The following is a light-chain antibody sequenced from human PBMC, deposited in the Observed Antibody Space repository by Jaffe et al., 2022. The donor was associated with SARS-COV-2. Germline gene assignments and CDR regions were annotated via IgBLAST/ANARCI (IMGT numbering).Light chain of an antibody. Sequence: DIVMTQSPDSLAVSLGERATINCKSSQSVFYGPNNKNCLAWFQQKSGQPPKVLIYSASTREYGVPDRFSGSGSGTDFTLTINSLQAEDVAVYYCQQYFTTPLTFGGGTKVEIK. CDR2: SAS. V-gene: IGKV4-1*01. J-gene: IGKJ4*01. CDR3: QQYFTTPLT. CDR1: QSVFYGPNNKNC.